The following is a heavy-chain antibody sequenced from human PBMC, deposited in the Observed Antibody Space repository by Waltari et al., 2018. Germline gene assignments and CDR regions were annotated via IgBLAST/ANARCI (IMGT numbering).Heavy chain of an antibody. CDR2: INPNSGGT. Sequence: QVQLVQSGAEVKKPGASVKVSCKASGYTFTGYYMHWVRQAPGQGLEWMGRINPNSGGTNYAQKFQGRVTMTRDTSISTAYMELSRLRSDDTAVYDCARARARIGGYGDYWGQGTLVTVSS. CDR3: ARARARIGGYGDY. V-gene: IGHV1-2*06. CDR1: GYTFTGYY. D-gene: IGHD1-26*01. J-gene: IGHJ4*02.